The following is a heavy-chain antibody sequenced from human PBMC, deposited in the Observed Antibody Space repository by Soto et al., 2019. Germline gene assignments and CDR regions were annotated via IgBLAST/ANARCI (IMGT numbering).Heavy chain of an antibody. J-gene: IGHJ4*02. CDR1: GGSISSYY. Sequence: QVQLQESGPGLVKPSETLSLTCSVSGGSISSYYWSWIRQPPGQGLEWIGYIYYSGSTNYNPSLRSLVTISVDTSKNQFSMKLSSVTAADTAVYYCARDLTGEADYWGQGTLVTVSS. CDR3: ARDLTGEADY. V-gene: IGHV4-59*01. D-gene: IGHD7-27*01. CDR2: IYYSGST.